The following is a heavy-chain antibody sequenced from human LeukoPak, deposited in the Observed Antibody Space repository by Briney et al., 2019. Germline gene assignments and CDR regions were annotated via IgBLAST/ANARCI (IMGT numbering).Heavy chain of an antibody. Sequence: GGSLRLSCAVSGITFSSYGMHWVRQAPGKGLEWLTFIRYDGSSRYYADSVKGRFTISRDNSKNTLYLQMNILTTEDTAIYYCAKDRSSSGENFDYWGQGSLVTVPS. J-gene: IGHJ4*02. D-gene: IGHD6-19*01. CDR2: IRYDGSSR. CDR1: GITFSSYG. V-gene: IGHV3-30*02. CDR3: AKDRSSSGENFDY.